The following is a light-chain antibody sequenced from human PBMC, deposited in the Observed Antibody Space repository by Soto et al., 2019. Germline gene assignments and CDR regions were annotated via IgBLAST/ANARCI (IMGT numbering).Light chain of an antibody. CDR1: QSVSSSY. J-gene: IGKJ2*01. V-gene: IGKV3-20*01. Sequence: EIGLTQSPGTLSLSPGERATLSCRASQSVSSSYLAWYQHKPGQAPRLLIYGTSSSATGIPDRFSGSGSGTDFTLTISRLEPEDFAVYDCQQDGSSPHTFGQGTKLEIK. CDR3: QQDGSSPHT. CDR2: GTS.